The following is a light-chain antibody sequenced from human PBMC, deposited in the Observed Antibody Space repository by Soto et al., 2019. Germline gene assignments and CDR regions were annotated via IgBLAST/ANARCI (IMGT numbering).Light chain of an antibody. CDR2: AAA. J-gene: IGKJ1*01. CDR3: QQRYSTPRT. V-gene: IGKV1-39*01. CDR1: QSISSY. Sequence: DIQMTQSPSSLSASVGDRVTITCRASQSISSYLNWYQQKPGKAPKLLIYAAASLQSGVPSRFSGSGSGTDFTLTSSRLQPEEFATYYCQQRYSTPRTVGQGTKVEIK.